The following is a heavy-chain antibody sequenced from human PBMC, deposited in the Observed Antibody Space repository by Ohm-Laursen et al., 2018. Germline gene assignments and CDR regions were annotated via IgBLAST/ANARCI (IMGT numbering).Heavy chain of an antibody. V-gene: IGHV4-59*02. CDR3: ARWGSGRDDAFDI. CDR1: GDSVSSYY. Sequence: GTLSLTCTVSGDSVSSYYWSWIRQPPGKALEWIGYIYTSGTTNYHPSLKSRVTISLNTSKNQFSLRLGSVTAADTAVYYCARWGSGRDDAFDIWGQGTMVTVSS. D-gene: IGHD3-10*01. CDR2: IYTSGTT. J-gene: IGHJ3*02.